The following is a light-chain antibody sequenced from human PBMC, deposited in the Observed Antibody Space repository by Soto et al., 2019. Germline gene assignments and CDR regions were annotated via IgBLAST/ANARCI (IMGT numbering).Light chain of an antibody. J-gene: IGKJ3*01. V-gene: IGKV3-20*01. CDR3: QLYGSSPPSFT. CDR1: QGVSSAY. CDR2: GAT. Sequence: EIVLTQSPGTLSLSPGERATLSCRASQGVSSAYLAWYQQKPGQAPSLLIYGATDRATGIPDRFSGSGSETDFTLTISRLAPEDFAVYYCQLYGSSPPSFTFGPGTKVDIK.